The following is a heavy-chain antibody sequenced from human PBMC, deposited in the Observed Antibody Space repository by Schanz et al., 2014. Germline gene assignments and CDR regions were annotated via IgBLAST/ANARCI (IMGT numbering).Heavy chain of an antibody. D-gene: IGHD1-26*01. CDR1: GFTFSSYG. CDR2: IWYDGSNK. Sequence: QVQLVESGGGVVQPGRSLRLSCAASGFTFSSYGMHWVRQAPGKGLEWVAVIWYDGSNKYYADSVKGRFTISRDNSKNTLFLQMNSLRAEDTAVYYCARDHTTESYYSAGPPIDYWGQATLLTVSS. J-gene: IGHJ4*02. V-gene: IGHV3-33*01. CDR3: ARDHTTESYYSAGPPIDY.